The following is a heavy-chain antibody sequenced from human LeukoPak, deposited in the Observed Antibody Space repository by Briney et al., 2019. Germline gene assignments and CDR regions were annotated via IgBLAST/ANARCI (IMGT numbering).Heavy chain of an antibody. CDR2: IYYSGST. CDR3: ARTYCRGGSCHFDY. Sequence: ETLCLTCTVSGGSISTYYWSWIRQPPGKGLEWIGYIYYSGSTDSNPSLKSRVTISVDTSKNQISLKLSSVTAADTAVYYCARTYCRGGSCHFDYWGQGTLATVSS. CDR1: GGSISTYY. D-gene: IGHD2-15*01. J-gene: IGHJ4*02. V-gene: IGHV4-59*08.